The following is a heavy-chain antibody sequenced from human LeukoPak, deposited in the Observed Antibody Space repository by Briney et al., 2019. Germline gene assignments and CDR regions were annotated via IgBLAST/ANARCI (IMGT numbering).Heavy chain of an antibody. CDR2: ICGKGDET. CDR1: GFNFWNFV. J-gene: IGHJ6*03. CDR3: AKTQNWNYISYYYYYMDV. V-gene: IGHV3-23*01. Sequence: GGSLRLSCATSGFNFWNFVVNWVRQAPGKGLEWVSAICGKGDETYYRDSVKGRFTICKDSGDDTVYLEMNNLTVEDTAVYYCAKTQNWNYISYYYYYMDVWGKGTAVTVSS. D-gene: IGHD1-7*01.